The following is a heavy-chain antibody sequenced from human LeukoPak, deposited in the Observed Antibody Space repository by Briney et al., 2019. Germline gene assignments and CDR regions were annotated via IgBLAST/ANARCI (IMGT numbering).Heavy chain of an antibody. Sequence: GASVKVSCKASGYTFTSYGISWVRQAPGQGLEWMGWISAYNGNTNYAQKLQGRVTMTTDTSTSTAYMELRSLRSDDTAVYYCATTGYSSSWYLGENWFDPWGQGTLVTVSS. J-gene: IGHJ5*02. CDR3: ATTGYSSSWYLGENWFDP. CDR1: GYTFTSYG. V-gene: IGHV1-18*01. D-gene: IGHD6-13*01. CDR2: ISAYNGNT.